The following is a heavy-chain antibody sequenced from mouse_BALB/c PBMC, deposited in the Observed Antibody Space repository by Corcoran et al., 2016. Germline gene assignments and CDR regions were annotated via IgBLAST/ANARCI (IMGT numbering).Heavy chain of an antibody. CDR2: INTYTVET. V-gene: IGHV9-3-1*01. CDR1: GYTFTNYG. CDR3: ARGDGNYLDY. J-gene: IGHJ2*01. Sequence: QIQLVQSGPELKKPGETVKISCKASGYTFTNYGMNWVKQAPGKGLKWMGWINTYTVETTYADEFKGRFAFSLETSASTADLQSNNLKNEETGTYFFARGDGNYLDYGGQGTTLTVSS. D-gene: IGHD2-1*01.